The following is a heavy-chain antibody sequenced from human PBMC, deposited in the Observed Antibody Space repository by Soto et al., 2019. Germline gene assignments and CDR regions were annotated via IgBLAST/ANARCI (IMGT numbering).Heavy chain of an antibody. D-gene: IGHD2-15*01. CDR2: IYYSGST. V-gene: IGHV4-39*01. Sequence: TSETLSLTCTVSGGSISSSSYYWGWIRQPPGKGLEWIGSIYYSGSTYYNPSLKSRVTISVDTSKNQFPLKLSSVTAADTAVYYCVWSWLNCSGGSCHHYGMDVWGQGTTVTVSS. CDR1: GGSISSSSYY. J-gene: IGHJ6*02. CDR3: VWSWLNCSGGSCHHYGMDV.